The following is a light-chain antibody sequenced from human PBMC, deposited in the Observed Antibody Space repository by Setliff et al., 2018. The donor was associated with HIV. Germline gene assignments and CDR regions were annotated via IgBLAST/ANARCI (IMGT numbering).Light chain of an antibody. V-gene: IGLV2-14*03. CDR3: SSYSSSTTPYV. Sequence: SVLTQPASVSGSPGQSMTISCTGTNSDIGTYNYVSWYQQHPGKAPKLMIYDVSNRPSGISNRFSGSKSGNAASLTISGLQAEDEADYFCSSYSSSTTPYVFGTGTKVTVL. J-gene: IGLJ1*01. CDR2: DVS. CDR1: NSDIGTYNY.